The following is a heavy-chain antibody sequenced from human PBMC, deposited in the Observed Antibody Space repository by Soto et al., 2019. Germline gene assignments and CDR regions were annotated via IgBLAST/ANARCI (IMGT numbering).Heavy chain of an antibody. CDR3: ARGSGSLYYFDY. V-gene: IGHV3-53*01. Sequence: GGSLRLSCVASGFSVTTNYMTWVRQAPGKGLEWVSVIYSGGSTYYADSVKGRFTISRDNSKNTLYLQLNSLRAEDTAVYFCARGSGSLYYFDYWGQGTLVTVSS. CDR1: GFSVTTNY. CDR2: IYSGGST. J-gene: IGHJ4*02. D-gene: IGHD1-26*01.